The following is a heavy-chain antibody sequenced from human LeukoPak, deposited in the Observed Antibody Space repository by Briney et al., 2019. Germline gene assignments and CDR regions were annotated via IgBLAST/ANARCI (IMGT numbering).Heavy chain of an antibody. CDR2: INHSGST. CDR1: GVSFSGYY. J-gene: IGHJ3*02. CDR3: ARGPLGGESFDI. D-gene: IGHD3-16*01. V-gene: IGHV4-34*01. Sequence: KPSETLSLTCAVYGVSFSGYYWSWVRQPPGKGLEWDGEINHSGSTNYNPSLKSRVTISVDTSKNQFSLKLSSVTPADTAVYYCARGPLGGESFDIWGQGTMVTVSS.